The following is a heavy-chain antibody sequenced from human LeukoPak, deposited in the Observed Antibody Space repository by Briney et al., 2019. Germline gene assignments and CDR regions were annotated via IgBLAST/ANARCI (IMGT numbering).Heavy chain of an antibody. D-gene: IGHD2-2*01. J-gene: IGHJ6*02. CDR1: GFTFSSYG. CDR3: AKVPAAIDYYYYGMDV. Sequence: GGSLRLSCAASGFTFSSYGMHWVRQAPGKGLEWVAFIRYDGSNKYYADSVKGRFTISRDNSKNTLYLQMNSLRAEDTAVYYCAKVPAAIDYYYYGMDVWGQGTTVTVSS. CDR2: IRYDGSNK. V-gene: IGHV3-30*02.